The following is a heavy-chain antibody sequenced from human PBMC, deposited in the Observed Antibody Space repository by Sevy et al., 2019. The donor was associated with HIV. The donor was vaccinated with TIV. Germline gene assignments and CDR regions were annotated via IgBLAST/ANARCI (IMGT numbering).Heavy chain of an antibody. CDR1: GFTFNSYA. CDR3: AKGGSTSGYYLNYFAY. J-gene: IGHJ4*02. CDR2: VSGGGDTT. Sequence: GGSLRLSCAASGFTFNSYAMTWVRQAPGKGLEWVSAVSGGGDTTYYADSVKGRFTISRDNSKNTLYLQMNSLRAEDTAVYYCAKGGSTSGYYLNYFAYWGQGTLVTVSS. V-gene: IGHV3-23*01. D-gene: IGHD3-22*01.